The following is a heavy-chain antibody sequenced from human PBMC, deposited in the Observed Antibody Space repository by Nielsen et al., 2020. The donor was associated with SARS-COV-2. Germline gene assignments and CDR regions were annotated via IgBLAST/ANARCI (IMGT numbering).Heavy chain of an antibody. Sequence: SETLSLTCAVYGGSFSGYYWNWIRQPPGKGLEWIGEINHSGSTNYNPSLKSRVTISVDTSKNQFSLKLSSVTAADTAVYYCARARAGVATSEFDYWGQGTLVTVSS. CDR1: GGSFSGYY. CDR3: ARARAGVATSEFDY. D-gene: IGHD5-12*01. V-gene: IGHV4-34*01. CDR2: INHSGST. J-gene: IGHJ4*02.